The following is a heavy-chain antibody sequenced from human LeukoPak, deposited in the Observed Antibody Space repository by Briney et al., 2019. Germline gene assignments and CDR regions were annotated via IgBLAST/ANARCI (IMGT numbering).Heavy chain of an antibody. CDR1: GFTFSSYG. Sequence: GGSLRLSCAASGFTFSSYGMHWVRQAPGKGLEWVAVISYDGSNKYYADSVKGRFTISRDNSKNTLYLQMNSLRAEDTAVYYCAKDGVFGDYSSGYYFDYRGQGTLVTVSS. J-gene: IGHJ4*02. V-gene: IGHV3-30*18. CDR2: ISYDGSNK. D-gene: IGHD4-11*01. CDR3: AKDGVFGDYSSGYYFDY.